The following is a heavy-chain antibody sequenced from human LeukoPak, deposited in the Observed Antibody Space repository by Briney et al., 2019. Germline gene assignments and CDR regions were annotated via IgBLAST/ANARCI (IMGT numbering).Heavy chain of an antibody. CDR2: VYSSGVG. CDR3: ARQMDTAMVTGHYYYYMDV. D-gene: IGHD5-18*01. J-gene: IGHJ6*03. Sequence: SETLSLTCTVSGGSITGYYWNWIRQPAGQGLEWLGRVYSSGVGNYNPSLTSRVTMSVDTSKNQFSLKLTSLTAADTAVYYRARQMDTAMVTGHYYYYMDVWGKGTTVTVSS. V-gene: IGHV4-4*07. CDR1: GGSITGYY.